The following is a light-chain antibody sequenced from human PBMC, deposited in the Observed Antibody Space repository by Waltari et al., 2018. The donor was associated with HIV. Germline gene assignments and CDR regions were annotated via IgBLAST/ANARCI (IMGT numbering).Light chain of an antibody. V-gene: IGLV1-47*01. J-gene: IGLJ1*01. CDR1: SSNIGSNY. Sequence: QSVLTQPPSASGTPGQRVTISCSGSSSNIGSNYVYWYQQLPGTAPKLLIYKNNQRPSGVPARFSGPKSGTSASLAISGLRSEDEADYYCAAWDDSLSGYVFGTGTKVTVL. CDR2: KNN. CDR3: AAWDDSLSGYV.